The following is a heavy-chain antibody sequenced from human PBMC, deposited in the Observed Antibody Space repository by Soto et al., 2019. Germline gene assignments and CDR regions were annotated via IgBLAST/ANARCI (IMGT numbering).Heavy chain of an antibody. J-gene: IGHJ6*02. CDR3: AREGGGVYDYYGMDV. D-gene: IGHD2-8*01. CDR1: GGSISSYY. CDR2: IYYSGST. Sequence: QVQLQESGPGLVKPSETLSLTCTVSGGSISSYYWSWIRQPPGKGLEWIGYIYYSGSTNYNPSLKSRVTISVDTSKNQFSLKLSSVTAADTAVYYCAREGGGVYDYYGMDVWGQGTTVTVSS. V-gene: IGHV4-59*01.